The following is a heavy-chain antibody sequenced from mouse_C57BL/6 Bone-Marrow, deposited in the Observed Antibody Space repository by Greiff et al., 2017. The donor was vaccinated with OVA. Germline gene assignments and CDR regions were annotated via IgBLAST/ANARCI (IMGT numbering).Heavy chain of an antibody. CDR1: GYTFTSYW. CDR2: IDPSDSYT. V-gene: IGHV1-59*01. J-gene: IGHJ4*01. Sequence: QVQLQQPGAELVRPGTSVKLSCKASGYTFTSYWMHWVKQRPGQGLEWIGVIDPSDSYTNYNQKFKGKATLTVDTSSSTAYMRLSSLTSEDSAVYYCARRGDYWGQGTSVTVSS. CDR3: ARRGDY.